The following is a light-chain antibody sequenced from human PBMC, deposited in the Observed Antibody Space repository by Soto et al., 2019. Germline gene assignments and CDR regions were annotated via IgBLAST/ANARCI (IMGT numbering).Light chain of an antibody. CDR1: NSDVGAYNY. CDR2: EVN. V-gene: IGLV2-14*01. J-gene: IGLJ2*01. CDR3: SEYTSSRTLV. Sequence: QSALTQPASVSGSPGQSITISCTGSNSDVGAYNYVTWYQQHPGKAPKLMIYEVNNRPSGVSNRFSGSKSGNTASLTSAGLQAEDEADYYCSEYTSSRTLVFGGGTKLTVL.